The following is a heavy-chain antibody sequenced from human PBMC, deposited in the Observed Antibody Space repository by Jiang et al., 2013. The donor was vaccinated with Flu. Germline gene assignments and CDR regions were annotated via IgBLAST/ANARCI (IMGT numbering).Heavy chain of an antibody. CDR1: GYAFTGYW. D-gene: IGHD3-10*01. J-gene: IGHJ4*02. CDR3: AKLYYYYSEGYATYFDH. CDR2: IFPGSSDT. Sequence: KKPGESLKISCKASGYAFTGYWIAWVRQMPGKGLEWLGIIFPGSSDTRYSPSFQGQVTISADKSTETVYLQWTSLQASDTAMYYCAKLYYYYSEGYATYFDHWGQGTLVTVSS. V-gene: IGHV5-51*01.